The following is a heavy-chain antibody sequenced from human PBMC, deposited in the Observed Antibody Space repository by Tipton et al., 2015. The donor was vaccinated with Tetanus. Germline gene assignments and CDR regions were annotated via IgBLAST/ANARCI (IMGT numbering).Heavy chain of an antibody. V-gene: IGHV3-9*01. Sequence: SLRLSCAASGFTFDDYAMHWVRQAPGKGLEWVSGISWNSGSIGYADSVKGRFTISRDNAKNSLYLQMNSLRAEDTALYYCARAEDWGAFDIWGQGTMVTVSS. CDR2: ISWNSGSI. J-gene: IGHJ3*02. CDR3: ARAEDWGAFDI. D-gene: IGHD3-16*01. CDR1: GFTFDDYA.